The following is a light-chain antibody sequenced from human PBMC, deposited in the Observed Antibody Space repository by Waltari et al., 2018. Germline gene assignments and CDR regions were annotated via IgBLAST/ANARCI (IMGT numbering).Light chain of an antibody. J-gene: IGKJ4*01. V-gene: IGKV3-20*01. CDR1: QTVRTAY. CDR2: GAS. CDR3: QPYDTSPLP. Sequence: EIVLRQSPGTLSLSPGERAPLSCRASQTVRTAYLAWYQQKPGQAPTPLTYGASSRATGIPDRFSGSGSGTDFSLTISSLEPEDFAVYYCQPYDTSPLPFGGGTRVEIK.